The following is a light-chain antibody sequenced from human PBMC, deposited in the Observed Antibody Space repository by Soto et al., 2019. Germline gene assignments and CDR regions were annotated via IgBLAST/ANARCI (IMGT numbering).Light chain of an antibody. V-gene: IGLV1-44*01. J-gene: IGLJ1*01. CDR3: AAWDDSLNGFV. CDR2: SSN. Sequence: QAVVTQPPSASGTPGQRVTISCSGSSSNIGSNTVNWYQQIPGTAPKLLIYSSNQRPSRVPYRFSGSKSGTSASLAISGLQSEDEADYYCAAWDDSLNGFVFGTGTKLTVL. CDR1: SSNIGSNT.